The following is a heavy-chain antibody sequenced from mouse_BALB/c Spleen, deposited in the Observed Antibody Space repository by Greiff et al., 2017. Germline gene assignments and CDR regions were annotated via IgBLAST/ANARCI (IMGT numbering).Heavy chain of an antibody. CDR3: ASSPSYYGNYCDAMDY. V-gene: IGHV14-3*02. D-gene: IGHD2-1*01. Sequence: EVQLQQSGAELVKPGASVKLSCTASGFNIKDTYMHWVKQRPEQGLEWIGRIDPANGNTKYDPKFQRKATITADTSSNTAYLQLSSLTSEDTAVYYCASSPSYYGNYCDAMDYWGQGTSVTVSS. CDR2: IDPANGNT. J-gene: IGHJ4*01. CDR1: GFNIKDTY.